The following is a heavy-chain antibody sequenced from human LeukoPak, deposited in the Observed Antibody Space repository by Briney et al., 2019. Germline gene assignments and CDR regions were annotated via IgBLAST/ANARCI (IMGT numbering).Heavy chain of an antibody. CDR2: INTDGGST. CDR3: ARATSGWYYFDY. Sequence: GGSLRLSCAASGFTFSDYWTHWVRQAPGKGLVWVSRINTDGGSTSYAVSVKGRFTISRDNAKNTLYLQMDSLRAEDTAVYYCARATSGWYYFDYWGQGTLVTVSS. V-gene: IGHV3-74*01. J-gene: IGHJ4*02. D-gene: IGHD6-19*01. CDR1: GFTFSDYW.